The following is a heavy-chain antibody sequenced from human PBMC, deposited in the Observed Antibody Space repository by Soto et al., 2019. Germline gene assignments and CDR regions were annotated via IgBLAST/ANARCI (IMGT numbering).Heavy chain of an antibody. D-gene: IGHD6-19*01. Sequence: GGSLRLSCAASGFTFGNYVMHWVRQAPGKGLEWVAVISYDGSNKYYADSVKGRFTISRDNSKNTLYLQMNSLRAEDTAVYYCARTGIAVADGYYYYGMDVWGQGTTVTVSS. V-gene: IGHV3-30*03. CDR2: ISYDGSNK. CDR1: GFTFGNYV. CDR3: ARTGIAVADGYYYYGMDV. J-gene: IGHJ6*02.